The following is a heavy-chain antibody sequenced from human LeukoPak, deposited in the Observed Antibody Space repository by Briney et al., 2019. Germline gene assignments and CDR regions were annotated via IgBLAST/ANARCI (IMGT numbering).Heavy chain of an antibody. V-gene: IGHV1-2*02. CDR3: AKCLYDSSGYYHYYYYMDV. CDR2: INPNSGGT. Sequence: ASVKVSCKASGYTFTGYYMHWVRQAPGQGLEWMGWINPNSGGTNYAQKFQGRVTMTRDTSISTAYMELSRLRSDDTAVYYCAKCLYDSSGYYHYYYYMDVWGKGTTVTVSS. D-gene: IGHD3-22*01. J-gene: IGHJ6*03. CDR1: GYTFTGYY.